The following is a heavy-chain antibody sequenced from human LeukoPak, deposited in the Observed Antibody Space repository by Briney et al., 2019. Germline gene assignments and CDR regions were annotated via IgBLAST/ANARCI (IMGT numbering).Heavy chain of an antibody. Sequence: KSSETLSITCTVSGGSISSGSYYWSWIRQPAGKGLEWIGRIYTSGSTYYNPSLKSRVTISVDTSKNQFSLKLSSVTAADTAVYYCARLHYSYYMDVWGKGTTVTVSS. CDR2: IYTSGST. J-gene: IGHJ6*03. CDR3: ARLHYSYYMDV. CDR1: GGSISSGSYY. V-gene: IGHV4-61*02.